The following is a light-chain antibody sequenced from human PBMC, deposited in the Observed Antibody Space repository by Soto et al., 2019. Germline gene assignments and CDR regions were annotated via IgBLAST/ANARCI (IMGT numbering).Light chain of an antibody. CDR1: QSISNY. CDR2: DAS. Sequence: DIQMTQSPSTLSASVGDRVTITCRASQSISNYLAWYQQKPGKAPKVLIYDASSFESGVPLRFSGSGSGTEFTLTISSLQPDDFATYYGQEYDSYSSTFGQGTKLQIK. J-gene: IGKJ2*01. CDR3: QEYDSYSST. V-gene: IGKV1-5*01.